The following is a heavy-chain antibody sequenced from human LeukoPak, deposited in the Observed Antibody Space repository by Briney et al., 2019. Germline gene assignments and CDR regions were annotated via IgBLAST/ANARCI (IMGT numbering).Heavy chain of an antibody. CDR2: ISGSGGST. Sequence: GGSLRLSCAASGFTFSSYWMSWVRQAPGKGLEWVSAISGSGGSTYYADSVKGRFTISRDNSKNTLYLQMNSLRAEDTAVYYCAKTLNNYDFWSGYAFYFDYWGQGTLVTVSS. CDR3: AKTLNNYDFWSGYAFYFDY. D-gene: IGHD3-3*01. V-gene: IGHV3-23*01. J-gene: IGHJ4*02. CDR1: GFTFSSYW.